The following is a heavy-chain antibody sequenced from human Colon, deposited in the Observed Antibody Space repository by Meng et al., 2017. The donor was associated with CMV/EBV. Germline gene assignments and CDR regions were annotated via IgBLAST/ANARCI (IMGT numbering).Heavy chain of an antibody. D-gene: IGHD2-2*02. CDR1: EFAFNTYG. J-gene: IGHJ4*02. V-gene: IGHV3-30*02. CDR3: AKGRSSYCGCPSCYTPIDL. Sequence: GESLKISCAASEFAFNTYGMHWVRQAPGKGLEWVALIRYDGSTKYYADSVKGRFTISRDNFKNTLFLQMNSLRANDTAVYYLAKGRSSYCGCPSCYTPIDLWGQGTLVTVSS. CDR2: IRYDGSTK.